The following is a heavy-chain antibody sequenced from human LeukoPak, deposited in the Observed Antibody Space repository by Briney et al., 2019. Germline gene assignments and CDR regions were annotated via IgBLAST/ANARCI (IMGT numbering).Heavy chain of an antibody. J-gene: IGHJ6*04. V-gene: IGHV3-30*03. CDR3: ARDIQSSSWFYYYYYGMDV. D-gene: IGHD6-13*01. CDR1: GFTFSSYG. CDR2: ISYDGSNK. Sequence: GGSLRLSCAASGFTFSSYGMHWVRQAPGKGLEWVAVISYDGSNKYYADSVKGRFTISRDNSKNTLYLQMNSLRAEDTAEYYCARDIQSSSWFYYYYYGMDVWGKGTTVTVSS.